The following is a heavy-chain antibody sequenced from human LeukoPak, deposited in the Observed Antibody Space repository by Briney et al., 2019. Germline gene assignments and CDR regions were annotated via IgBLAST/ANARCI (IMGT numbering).Heavy chain of an antibody. J-gene: IGHJ4*02. Sequence: PGGSLRLSCAASGFTFSSYWMPWVRQAPGKGLVWVSRINSDGSSTSYADSVKGRFTISRDNAKNTLYLQMNSLRAEDTAVYYCAANQKDYDILTGYYTLVDYWGQGTLVTVSS. D-gene: IGHD3-9*01. CDR2: INSDGSST. CDR1: GFTFSSYW. CDR3: AANQKDYDILTGYYTLVDY. V-gene: IGHV3-74*01.